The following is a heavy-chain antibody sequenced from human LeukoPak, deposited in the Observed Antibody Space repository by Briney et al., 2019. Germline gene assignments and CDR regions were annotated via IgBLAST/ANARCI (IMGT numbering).Heavy chain of an antibody. D-gene: IGHD6-13*01. J-gene: IGHJ4*02. CDR1: GFTFRLYG. CDR2: ISDDGSLK. CDR3: AKDRETTASGTFDY. Sequence: GRSLRLSCAASGFTFRLYGMRCVRQARGQGLEWVTVISDDGSLKKYADSVRGRFTISRDNSNNTLYQQMNSLRAEDTAVYYCAKDRETTASGTFDYWGQGTLVTVSS. V-gene: IGHV3-30*18.